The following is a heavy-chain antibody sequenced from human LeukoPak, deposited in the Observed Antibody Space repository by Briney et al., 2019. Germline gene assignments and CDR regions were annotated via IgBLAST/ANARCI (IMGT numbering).Heavy chain of an antibody. CDR2: INPNSGGT. J-gene: IGHJ5*02. CDR3: ARSGVVVPAAIGQNWFDP. V-gene: IGHV1-2*02. Sequence: GASVKVSCKASGYTFTGYYMHWVRQAPRQGLEWMGWINPNSGGTNYAQKFQGRVTMTRDTSISTAYMELSRLRSDDTAVYYCARSGVVVPAAIGQNWFDPWGQGTLVTVSS. CDR1: GYTFTGYY. D-gene: IGHD2-2*01.